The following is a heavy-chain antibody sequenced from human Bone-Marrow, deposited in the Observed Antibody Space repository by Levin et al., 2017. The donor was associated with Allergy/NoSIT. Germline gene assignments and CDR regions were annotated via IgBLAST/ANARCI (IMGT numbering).Heavy chain of an antibody. CDR3: VKGSSGWFQEDDS. J-gene: IGHJ5*01. Sequence: GESLKISCRASGFTFHTSAMTWVRQAPGKGLAWVSAIGGSGDITSYADSVKGRFTVSRDNSKNILFLQMDNLRVEDTAVFYCVKGSSGWFQEDDSWGQGPLLTVSS. D-gene: IGHD6-19*01. CDR2: IGGSGDIT. CDR1: GFTFHTSA. V-gene: IGHV3-23*01.